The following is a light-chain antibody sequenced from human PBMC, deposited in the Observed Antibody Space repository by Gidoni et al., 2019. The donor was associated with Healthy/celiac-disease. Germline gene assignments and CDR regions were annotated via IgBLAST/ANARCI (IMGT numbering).Light chain of an antibody. CDR3: QQSYSTPPFT. CDR1: QSISSY. CDR2: AAS. V-gene: IGKV1-39*01. J-gene: IGKJ3*01. Sequence: TQSLSCLSASVGDRVTITYRASQSISSYLNWYQQKPGKAPKLLIYAASSLQSGVPPRFSGSGSGTDFTLTISSLQPEDFATYYCQQSYSTPPFTFGHGTKVDIK.